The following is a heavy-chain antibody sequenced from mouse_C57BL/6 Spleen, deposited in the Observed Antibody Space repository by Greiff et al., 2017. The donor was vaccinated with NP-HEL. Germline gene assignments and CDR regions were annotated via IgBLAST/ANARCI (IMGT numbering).Heavy chain of an antibody. D-gene: IGHD1-1*01. CDR3: ANIYYDGSSPAWFAY. V-gene: IGHV1-50*01. CDR1: GYTFTSYW. CDR2: IDPSDSYT. J-gene: IGHJ3*01. Sequence: QVQLQQPGAELVKPGASVKLSCKASGYTFTSYWMQWVKQRPGQGLEWIGEIDPSDSYTNYNQKFKGKATLTVDTSSSTAYMQLSSLTSEDSAVYYCANIYYDGSSPAWFAYWGQGTLVTVSA.